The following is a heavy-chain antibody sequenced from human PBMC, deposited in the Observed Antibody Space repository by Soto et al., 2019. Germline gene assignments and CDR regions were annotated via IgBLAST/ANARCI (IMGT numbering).Heavy chain of an antibody. CDR3: TTDYGDYVAYYYGMDV. Sequence: EVQLVESGGGLVKPGGSLRLSCAASGFTFSNAWMNWVRQAPGKGLXXXGXIKSKTDGGTTDYAAPVKGRFTISRDDSKNTLYLQMNSLKTEDTAVYYCTTDYGDYVAYYYGMDVWGQGTTVTVSS. V-gene: IGHV3-15*07. J-gene: IGHJ6*02. D-gene: IGHD4-17*01. CDR1: GFTFSNAW. CDR2: IKSKTDGGTT.